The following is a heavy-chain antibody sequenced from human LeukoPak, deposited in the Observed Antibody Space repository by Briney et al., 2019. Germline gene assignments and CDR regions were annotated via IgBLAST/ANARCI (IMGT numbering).Heavy chain of an antibody. Sequence: GGSLRLSCTASGFTFNNYWRGWVRQASGKGLEWVANIKQDGSEKYYVDSVRGRFTISRDNAKNSLFLQMNTLRAEDTAVYYCARVRYYEDVWGQGTTVTVSS. CDR1: GFTFNNYW. J-gene: IGHJ6*02. CDR2: IKQDGSEK. V-gene: IGHV3-7*01. CDR3: ARVRYYEDV. D-gene: IGHD2/OR15-2a*01.